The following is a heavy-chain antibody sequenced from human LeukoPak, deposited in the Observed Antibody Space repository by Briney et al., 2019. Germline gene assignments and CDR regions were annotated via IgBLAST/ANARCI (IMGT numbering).Heavy chain of an antibody. Sequence: GGSLRLSCAASGFTFSSYSMNWVRQAPGKGLEWVSSISSSSSYIYYADSVKGRFTISRDTAKNSLYLQMNSLRAEDTAVYYCARDEAVDDAFDIWGQGTMVTVSS. CDR1: GFTFSSYS. CDR2: ISSSSSYI. CDR3: ARDEAVDDAFDI. J-gene: IGHJ3*02. D-gene: IGHD6-19*01. V-gene: IGHV3-21*01.